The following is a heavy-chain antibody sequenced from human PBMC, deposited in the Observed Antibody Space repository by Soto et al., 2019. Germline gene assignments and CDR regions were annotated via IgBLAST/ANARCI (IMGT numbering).Heavy chain of an antibody. CDR1: EFSFSSYA. V-gene: IGHV3-30-3*01. J-gene: IGHJ4*02. Sequence: QVHLVESGGGVGQPGGSLRLSCAASEFSFSSYAMHWIRQAPGKGLEWVSVISFEGNIIHYADSVKGRFIISRDNSKNTLYLQMHRLSGEDTAVYYCARTFDTIPYYFDYWGQGTLVTVSS. D-gene: IGHD3-9*01. CDR2: ISFEGNII. CDR3: ARTFDTIPYYFDY.